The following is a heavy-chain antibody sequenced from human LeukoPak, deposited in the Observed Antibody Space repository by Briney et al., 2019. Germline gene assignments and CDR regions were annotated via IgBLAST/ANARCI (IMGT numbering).Heavy chain of an antibody. V-gene: IGHV1-2*06. CDR1: GYTFTGCY. J-gene: IGHJ4*02. CDR2: INPNSGGT. CDR3: AREDSSGSYDY. D-gene: IGHD6-25*01. Sequence: GASVKVSCKASGYTFTGCYMHWVRQAPGQGLEWMGRINPNSGGTNYAQKFQGRVTMTRDTSISTAYMELSRLRSDDTAVYYCAREDSSGSYDYWGQGTLVTVSS.